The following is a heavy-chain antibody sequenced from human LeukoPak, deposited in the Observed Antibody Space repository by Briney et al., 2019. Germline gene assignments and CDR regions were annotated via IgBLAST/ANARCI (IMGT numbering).Heavy chain of an antibody. D-gene: IGHD3-22*01. CDR1: GYTFTSYG. J-gene: IGHJ4*02. CDR2: ISAYNGNT. CDR3: ARQQYYYDSSGYYALRSFDY. Sequence: ASVKVSCKASGYTFTSYGISWVRQAPGQGLEWMGWISAYNGNTNYAQKLQGRVTMTTDTSTSTAYMELRSLRSDDTAVYYCARQQYYYDSSGYYALRSFDYWGQGTLVTVSS. V-gene: IGHV1-18*01.